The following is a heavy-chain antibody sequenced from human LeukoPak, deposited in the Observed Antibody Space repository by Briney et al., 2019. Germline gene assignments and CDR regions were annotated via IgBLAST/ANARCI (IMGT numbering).Heavy chain of an antibody. Sequence: PSETLSLTCAVYGGSISSYYWSWIRQPPGKGLEWIGYIYYSGSTNYNPSLKSRVTISVDTSKNQFSLKLSSVTAADTAVYYCARDRAGYNWFDPWGQGTLVTVSS. V-gene: IGHV4-59*01. J-gene: IGHJ5*02. CDR3: ARDRAGYNWFDP. CDR1: GGSISSYY. CDR2: IYYSGST. D-gene: IGHD3-10*01.